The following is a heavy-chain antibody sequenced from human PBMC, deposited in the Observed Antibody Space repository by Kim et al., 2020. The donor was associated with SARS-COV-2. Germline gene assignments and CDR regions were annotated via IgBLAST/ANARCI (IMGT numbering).Heavy chain of an antibody. J-gene: IGHJ6*02. D-gene: IGHD6-19*01. V-gene: IGHV1-69*13. Sequence: SVKVSCKASGGTFSSYAISWVRQAPGQGLEWMGGIIPIFGTANYAQKFQGRVTITADESTSTAYMELSSLRSEDTAVYYCATKIAVVHLRYYGMDVWGQGTTVTVSS. CDR2: IIPIFGTA. CDR1: GGTFSSYA. CDR3: ATKIAVVHLRYYGMDV.